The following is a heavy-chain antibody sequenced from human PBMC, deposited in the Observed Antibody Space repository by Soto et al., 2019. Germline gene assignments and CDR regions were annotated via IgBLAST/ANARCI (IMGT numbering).Heavy chain of an antibody. J-gene: IGHJ6*02. CDR3: AREDYTTAYYYGMDV. V-gene: IGHV4-34*01. CDR1: GGSFSGYY. D-gene: IGHD4-4*01. Sequence: SETLSLTCAVYGGSFSGYYWSWIRQPPGKGLEWIGEINHSGSTNYNPSLKSRVTISVDTSKNQFSLKLSSVTAADTAVYYCAREDYTTAYYYGMDVWGQGTTVTVSS. CDR2: INHSGST.